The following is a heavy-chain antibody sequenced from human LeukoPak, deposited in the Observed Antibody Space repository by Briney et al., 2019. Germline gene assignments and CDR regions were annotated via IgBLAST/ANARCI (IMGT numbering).Heavy chain of an antibody. CDR3: ARERGRTDVVLLLGWFDP. V-gene: IGHV4-39*07. D-gene: IGHD1-26*01. J-gene: IGHJ5*02. Sequence: SETLSLTCTVSGGSISSSSYYWGWIRQPPGKGLEWIGSIYYSGSTYYNPSLKSRVTISVDTSKNQFSLKLSSVTAADTAVYYCARERGRTDVVLLLGWFDPWGQGTLVTVSS. CDR2: IYYSGST. CDR1: GGSISSSSYY.